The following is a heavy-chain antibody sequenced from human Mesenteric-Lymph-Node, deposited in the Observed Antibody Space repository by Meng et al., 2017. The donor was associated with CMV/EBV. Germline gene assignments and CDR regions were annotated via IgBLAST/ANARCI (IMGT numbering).Heavy chain of an antibody. V-gene: IGHV3-30*04. CDR1: GFTFSSYA. CDR2: ISYDGSNK. J-gene: IGHJ4*02. Sequence: GESLKISCAASGFTFSSYAMHWVRQAPGKGLEWVAVISYDGSNKYYADSVKGRFTISRDNSKNTLYLQMNSLRAEDTAVYYCARDYSSSWYKGRGYFDYWGQGTLVTVSS. D-gene: IGHD6-13*01. CDR3: ARDYSSSWYKGRGYFDY.